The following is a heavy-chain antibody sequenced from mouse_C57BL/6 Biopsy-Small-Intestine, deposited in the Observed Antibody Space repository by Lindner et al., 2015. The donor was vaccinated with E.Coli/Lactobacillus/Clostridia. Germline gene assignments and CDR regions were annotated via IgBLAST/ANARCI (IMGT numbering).Heavy chain of an antibody. CDR2: INPATGDA. V-gene: IGHV1-42*01. Sequence: VQLQESGPELVKPGASVKISCKASGYSFTGYYMNWVKQSPEKSLELIGEINPATGDATYNQNFNAKATLTVDKSSSTVYMQLKSLTSEDSAVYFCARSDDGSFAYWGQGTLVTVSA. J-gene: IGHJ3*01. D-gene: IGHD2-3*01. CDR3: ARSDDGSFAY. CDR1: GYSFTGYY.